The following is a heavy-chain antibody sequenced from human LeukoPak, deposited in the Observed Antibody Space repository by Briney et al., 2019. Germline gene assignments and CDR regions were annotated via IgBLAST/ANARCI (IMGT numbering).Heavy chain of an antibody. D-gene: IGHD3-3*01. V-gene: IGHV3-23*01. CDR1: GFTFSSYA. J-gene: IGHJ3*02. Sequence: GGSLRLSCAASGFTFSSYAMSWVRQAPGKGLEWVSAISGSGGSTYYADSVKGRFTISRDNSKNTLYLQMNSLRAEDTAVYYCAPDFWSGYFFGAFDIWGHGTMVTVSS. CDR3: APDFWSGYFFGAFDI. CDR2: ISGSGGST.